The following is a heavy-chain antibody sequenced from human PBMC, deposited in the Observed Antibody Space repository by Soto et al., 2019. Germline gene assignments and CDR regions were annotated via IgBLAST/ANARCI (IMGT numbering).Heavy chain of an antibody. V-gene: IGHV4-30-2*01. CDR3: ARVTDY. Sequence: LSLTCAVSGGSISSGGYSWSWMRQPPGKGLEWIGYIYHSGSTYYNPSLKSRVTISVDRSKNQFSLKLSSVTAADTAVYYRARVTDYCGQGTLVTVYS. J-gene: IGHJ4*02. CDR1: GGSISSGGYS. CDR2: IYHSGST.